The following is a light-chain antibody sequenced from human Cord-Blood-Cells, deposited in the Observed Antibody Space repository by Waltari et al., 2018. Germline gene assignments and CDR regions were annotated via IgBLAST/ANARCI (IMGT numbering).Light chain of an antibody. CDR1: QSVLYSSNNKNY. CDR2: WAS. V-gene: IGKV4-1*01. CDR3: QQYYSTPFT. Sequence: DIVMTQSPDSLAVSLGERATINCKSSQSVLYSSNNKNYLAWYQQKPGQSPKLLIYWASTRESGVPDRFSGSGSGTDFTLTISSLQAEDVSVYYCQQYYSTPFTFGPGPKVDI. J-gene: IGKJ3*01.